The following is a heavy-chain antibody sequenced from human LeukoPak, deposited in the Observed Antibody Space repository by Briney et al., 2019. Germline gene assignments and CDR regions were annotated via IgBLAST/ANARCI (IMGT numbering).Heavy chain of an antibody. V-gene: IGHV3-30*18. CDR1: GFTFSSYG. CDR2: ISYDGSNK. D-gene: IGHD6-13*01. Sequence: PGGAPRISCAAPGFTFSSYGKPWVRPAPGQGLEWVALISYDGSNKHYADSVKGRFTISRDNSKNTLYLQMNSLRAEDTAVYYCAKDGAGSWFGEATWGQGTLVTVSS. J-gene: IGHJ5*02. CDR3: AKDGAGSWFGEAT.